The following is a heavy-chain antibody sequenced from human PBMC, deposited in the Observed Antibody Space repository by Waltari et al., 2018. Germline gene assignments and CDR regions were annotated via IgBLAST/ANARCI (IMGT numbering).Heavy chain of an antibody. CDR2: IYSGGST. D-gene: IGHD6-13*01. CDR1: GFTFSSYA. V-gene: IGHV3-23*03. J-gene: IGHJ4*02. Sequence: EVQLLESGGGLVQPGGSLSLSCASSGFTFSSYAMSWVRQAQGKGLEWVSVIYSGGSTYYADSVKGRFTISRDNSKNTLYLQMNSLRAEDTAVYYCAKPPRQQQLAYYFDYWGQGTLVTVSS. CDR3: AKPPRQQQLAYYFDY.